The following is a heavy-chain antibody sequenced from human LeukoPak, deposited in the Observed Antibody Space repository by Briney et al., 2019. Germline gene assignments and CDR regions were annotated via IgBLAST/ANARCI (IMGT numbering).Heavy chain of an antibody. CDR2: ISGSGGST. V-gene: IGHV3-23*01. D-gene: IGHD3-22*01. CDR3: AKDPARMYYYDTSGFVDY. Sequence: GGSLRLSCAASGFTFSSYAMSWVRQAPGKGLEWVSSISGSGGSTYYADSVKGRFTISRDNSKNTLYLQMNSLRAEDTAVYCCAKDPARMYYYDTSGFVDYWGQGTLVTVSS. CDR1: GFTFSSYA. J-gene: IGHJ4*02.